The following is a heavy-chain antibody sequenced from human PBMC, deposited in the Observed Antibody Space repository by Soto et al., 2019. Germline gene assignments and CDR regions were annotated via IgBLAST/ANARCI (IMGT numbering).Heavy chain of an antibody. CDR3: AKDLTVRPSYMDV. D-gene: IGHD6-6*01. Sequence: GGSLRLSCAASGFTFSSYAMSWVRQAPGKGLEWVSAISGSGVNTYYADSVKGRFTISRDNSKNTLYLQMNSLRAEDTAVYYCAKDLTVRPSYMDVWGKGTTVTVSS. CDR2: ISGSGVNT. CDR1: GFTFSSYA. J-gene: IGHJ6*03. V-gene: IGHV3-23*01.